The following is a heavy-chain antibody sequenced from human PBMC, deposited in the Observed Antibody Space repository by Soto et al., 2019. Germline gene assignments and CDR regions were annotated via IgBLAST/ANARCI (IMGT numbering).Heavy chain of an antibody. V-gene: IGHV1-24*01. J-gene: IGHJ5*02. CDR3: AGDRGSLSWFDP. CDR1: AYTLSVLS. Sequence: ASVKVSCKVSAYTLSVLSIHWVRQAPGKGREWMGRFIPKLGKTNYAQKFQGRVTITADKSTSPAYMELSSLRSEDTAVYYCAGDRGSLSWFDPWGQRTLVTVSS. CDR2: FIPKLGKT. D-gene: IGHD3-10*01.